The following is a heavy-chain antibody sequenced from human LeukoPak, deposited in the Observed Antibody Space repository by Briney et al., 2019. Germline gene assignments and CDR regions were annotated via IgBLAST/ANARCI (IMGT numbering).Heavy chain of an antibody. CDR3: ARGYCSSTSCFLDY. D-gene: IGHD2-2*01. CDR2: IIPVFGTA. Sequence: SVKVSCKASGATFTTYAIIWVRQAPGQGLEWMGGIIPVFGTANYAQRFQGRVTISTDESTSTAYMELTSLRSEDTAVYYCARGYCSSTSCFLDYWGQGTLVTVSS. CDR1: GATFTTYA. J-gene: IGHJ4*02. V-gene: IGHV1-69*05.